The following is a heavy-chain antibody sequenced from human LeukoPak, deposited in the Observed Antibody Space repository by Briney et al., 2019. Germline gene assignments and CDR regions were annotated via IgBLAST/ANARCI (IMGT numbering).Heavy chain of an antibody. J-gene: IGHJ3*02. V-gene: IGHV3-53*01. CDR1: GFTVSSNY. Sequence: GGSLRLSCAASGFTVSSNYMSWVRLAPGKGLEWISVIYSGGSTYYADSVKGRFTISRDNSKNTLYLQMNSLRAEDTAVYYCARKPLLRSFDIWGQGTMVTVSS. D-gene: IGHD1-26*01. CDR3: ARKPLLRSFDI. CDR2: IYSGGST.